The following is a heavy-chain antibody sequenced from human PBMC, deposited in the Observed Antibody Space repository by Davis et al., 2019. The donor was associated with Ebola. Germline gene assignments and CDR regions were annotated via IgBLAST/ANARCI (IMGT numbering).Heavy chain of an antibody. CDR3: ARLGYCSGGSCTNWFEP. CDR1: GYSFTSYW. J-gene: IGHJ5*02. D-gene: IGHD2-15*01. Sequence: PGGSLRLSCKGSGYSFTSYWSAWVRQMPGKGLEWMGIIYPGDSDTRYSTSFQGQVTIPADKSISTAYLQWSSLKASDTAMFYCARLGYCSGGSCTNWFEPWGQGTLVTVSS. CDR2: IYPGDSDT. V-gene: IGHV5-51*01.